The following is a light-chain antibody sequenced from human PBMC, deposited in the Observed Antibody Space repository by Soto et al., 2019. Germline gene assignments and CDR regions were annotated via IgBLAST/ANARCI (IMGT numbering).Light chain of an antibody. CDR3: CSYAGNKTVV. J-gene: IGLJ3*02. CDR2: DVS. CDR1: SSDVGGYIS. Sequence: QSVLTQPRSVSGSPGQSVTISCTGTSSDVGGYISVSWYQQYPAKAPKVMIYDVSRRPSGVPDRFSGSKSGNTASLTISGLQAEDEVVYYCCSYAGNKTVVFGGGTKLTVL. V-gene: IGLV2-11*01.